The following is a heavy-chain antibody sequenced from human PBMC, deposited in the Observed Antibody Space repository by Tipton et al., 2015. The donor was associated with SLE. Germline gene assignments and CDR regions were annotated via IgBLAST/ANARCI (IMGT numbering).Heavy chain of an antibody. CDR3: ARAAAGYYFFDY. J-gene: IGHJ4*02. V-gene: IGHV4-59*11. D-gene: IGHD6-13*01. CDR2: IYSSGST. Sequence: TLSLTCTVSGGSISSHYWTWIRLPPGKGLEWIGYIYSSGSTNYNPSLKRRVTISIDSSRNQVSLRLSSVTAADTALYYCARAAAGYYFFDYWGQGTLVTVSS. CDR1: GGSISSHY.